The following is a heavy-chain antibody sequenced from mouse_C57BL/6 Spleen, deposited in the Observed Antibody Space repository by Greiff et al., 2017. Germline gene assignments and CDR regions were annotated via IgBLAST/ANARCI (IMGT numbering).Heavy chain of an antibody. D-gene: IGHD3-2*02. CDR3: ARGAQVPCYFDY. V-gene: IGHV1-42*01. CDR1: GYSFTGYY. CDR2: INPSTGGT. Sequence: EVQLQQSGPELVKPGASVKISCKASGYSFTGYYMNWVKQSPEKSLEWIGEINPSTGGTTYNQKFKAKATLTVDKSSSTAYMQLKSLTSEDSAVYDCARGAQVPCYFDYWGQGTTLTVAS. J-gene: IGHJ2*01.